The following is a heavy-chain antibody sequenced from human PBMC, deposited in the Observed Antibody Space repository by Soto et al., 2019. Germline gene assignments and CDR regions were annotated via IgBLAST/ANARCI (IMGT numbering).Heavy chain of an antibody. CDR1: QFTFSVYG. CDR3: AKQHGAWPSNWLDA. CDR2: ISVTGENS. J-gene: IGHJ5*02. V-gene: IGHV3-23*01. Sequence: GGSLRLSCTASQFTFSVYGMSWVRQAPGKGLEWVSSISVTGENSPYADSVRGRFTMSRDNSKDILYLQMNSLRVDDTAMYYCAKQHGAWPSNWLDAWGQGALVTVS.